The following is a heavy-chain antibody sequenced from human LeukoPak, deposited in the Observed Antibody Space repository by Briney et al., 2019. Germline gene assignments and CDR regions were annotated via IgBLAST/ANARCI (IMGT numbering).Heavy chain of an antibody. CDR3: ARIRFYYHRGPDLDLYYFDY. Sequence: GGSLRLSCAASGFTFSSYSMNWVRQAPGKGLEWVSYISSSSSTIYYADSVKGRFTISRDNAKNSLYLQMNSLRAADTAVYYCARIRFYYHRGPDLDLYYFDYWGQGTLVTVSS. J-gene: IGHJ4*02. CDR1: GFTFSSYS. D-gene: IGHD3-22*01. V-gene: IGHV3-48*01. CDR2: ISSSSSTI.